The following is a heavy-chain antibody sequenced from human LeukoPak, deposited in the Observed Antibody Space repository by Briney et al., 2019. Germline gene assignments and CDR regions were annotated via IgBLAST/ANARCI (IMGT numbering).Heavy chain of an antibody. CDR2: FFYSGTT. Sequence: SETLSLTCAVSGYSISSGNYWGWIRQPPGKGLKWIGSFFYSGTTYYNPSLKSRVTISIDTSKNQVSLNLRSVTAADTAVYYCARAGFDIWGQGTMVTVSS. CDR1: GYSISSGNY. J-gene: IGHJ3*02. CDR3: ARAGFDI. V-gene: IGHV4-38-2*01.